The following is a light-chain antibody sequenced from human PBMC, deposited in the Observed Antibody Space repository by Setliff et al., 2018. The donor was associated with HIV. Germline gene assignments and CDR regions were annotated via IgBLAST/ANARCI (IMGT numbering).Light chain of an antibody. Sequence: QSALTQPASVSGSPGQSITISCTGTSSDVGRYNYVSWYQQHPGKTPKLIIYDVSKWPSGVSNRFSASKSGNTASLTISGLQAEDEADYYCCSYTSISTYVFGTGTNVTVL. J-gene: IGLJ1*01. CDR2: DVS. V-gene: IGLV2-14*03. CDR3: CSYTSISTYV. CDR1: SSDVGRYNY.